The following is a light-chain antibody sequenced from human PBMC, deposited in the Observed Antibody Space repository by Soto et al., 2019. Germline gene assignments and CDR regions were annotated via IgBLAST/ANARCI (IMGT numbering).Light chain of an antibody. CDR3: QAWVSSTVL. V-gene: IGLV3-1*01. J-gene: IGLJ3*02. Sequence: SYELSQPPSVSVSPGVTVSINCTGDKLGNRYTSWYQQRPGQSPVLVIYEDNKRPSGIPERLSGSNSGDTATLTIAGAQAVDEADYYCQAWVSSTVLFGGGTKLTVL. CDR2: EDN. CDR1: KLGNRY.